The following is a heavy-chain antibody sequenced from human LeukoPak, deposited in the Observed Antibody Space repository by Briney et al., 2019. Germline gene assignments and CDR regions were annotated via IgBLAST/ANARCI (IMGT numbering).Heavy chain of an antibody. J-gene: IGHJ5*02. CDR1: GGSFSSYY. CDR3: AATLPGYSSAGWFDP. V-gene: IGHV4-59*08. CDR2: IYYSGST. Sequence: SETLSLTCAVYGGSFSSYYWSWIRQPPGKGLEWIGYIYYSGSTNYNPSLKSRVTISVDTSKNQFSLKLSSVTAADTAVYYCAATLPGYSSAGWFDPWGQGTLVTVSS. D-gene: IGHD6-25*01.